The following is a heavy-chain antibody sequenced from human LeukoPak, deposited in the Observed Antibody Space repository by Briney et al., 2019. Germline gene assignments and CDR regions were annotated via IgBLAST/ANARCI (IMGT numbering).Heavy chain of an antibody. CDR2: IRASGSPT. D-gene: IGHD2-8*01. CDR3: AKDLRSDGVDNFDH. CDR1: GFNFNSYT. V-gene: IGHV3-23*01. Sequence: PGGSLRLSCSASGFNFNSYTMNWVRQAPGKGLQWVANIRASGSPTHYADSVKGRFIISRDNSKNTVYLQMNSLRDEDTAIYYCAKDLRSDGVDNFDHWRQGSLVTVCS. J-gene: IGHJ4*02.